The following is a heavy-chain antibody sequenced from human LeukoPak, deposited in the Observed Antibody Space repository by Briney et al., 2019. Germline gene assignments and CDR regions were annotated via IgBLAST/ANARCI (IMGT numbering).Heavy chain of an antibody. J-gene: IGHJ4*02. CDR2: IYYSGST. CDR3: ARGIYRRFDY. D-gene: IGHD5/OR15-5a*01. V-gene: IGHV4-31*03. Sequence: SETLSLTCTVSGGSISSGGYYWSWIRQHPGKGLEWIGYIYYSGSTYYNPSLKSRVTISVDTSKNQFSLKLSSVTAADTAVYYCARGIYRRFDYWGQGTLTTVSS. CDR1: GGSISSGGYY.